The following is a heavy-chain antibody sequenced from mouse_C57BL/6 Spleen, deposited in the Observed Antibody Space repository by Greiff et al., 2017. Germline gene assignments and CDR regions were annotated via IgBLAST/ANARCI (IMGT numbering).Heavy chain of an antibody. J-gene: IGHJ4*01. CDR3: ARAVYYGSSTGDAMDY. V-gene: IGHV1-52*01. Sequence: QVQLQPGAELVRPGSSVKLSCKASGYTFTSYWMHWVKQRPIQGLEWIGNIDPSDSETHYNQKFKDKATLTVDKSSSTAYMQLSSLTSEDSAVYYCARAVYYGSSTGDAMDYWGQGTSVTVSS. CDR1: GYTFTSYW. D-gene: IGHD1-1*01. CDR2: IDPSDSET.